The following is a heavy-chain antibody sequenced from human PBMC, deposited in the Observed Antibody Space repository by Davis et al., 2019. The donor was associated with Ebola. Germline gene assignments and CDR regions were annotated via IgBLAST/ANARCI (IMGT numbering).Heavy chain of an antibody. Sequence: KVSCKASGYTFTSYWISWVRQMPGKGLEWMGRIDPSDSYTNYSPSFQGHVTISADKSISTAYLQWSSLKASDTAMYYCASQGDYYYYYGMDVWGQGTTVTVSS. V-gene: IGHV5-10-1*01. J-gene: IGHJ6*02. CDR2: IDPSDSYT. CDR1: GYTFTSYW. CDR3: ASQGDYYYYYGMDV.